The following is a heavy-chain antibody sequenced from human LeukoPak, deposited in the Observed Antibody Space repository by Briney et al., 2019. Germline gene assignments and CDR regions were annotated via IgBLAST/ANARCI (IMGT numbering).Heavy chain of an antibody. Sequence: SGPTLVKPTQTLTLTCTFSGFSLNTRDVGVGWIRQPPREALEWLALIYWDDYKHYSPSLKSRVSITKDTSKNQVVLTMTNMDPVDTATYYCAHTYSGNHWHWGQGALVTVSS. J-gene: IGHJ4*02. CDR1: GFSLNTRDVG. D-gene: IGHD1-26*01. V-gene: IGHV2-5*02. CDR2: IYWDDYK. CDR3: AHTYSGNHWH.